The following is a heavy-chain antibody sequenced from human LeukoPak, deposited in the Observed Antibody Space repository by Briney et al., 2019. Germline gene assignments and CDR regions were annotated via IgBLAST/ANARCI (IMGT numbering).Heavy chain of an antibody. CDR1: GFTLDDYG. Sequence: GGSLRLSCAASGFTLDDYGMSWVRQAPGKGLEWVSGINWNGGSTGYADSVKGRFTISRDNAKNSLYLQMNSLRAEDTALYYCARGTSYYYYYMDVWGKGTTVTVSS. D-gene: IGHD2-2*01. V-gene: IGHV3-20*04. J-gene: IGHJ6*03. CDR2: INWNGGST. CDR3: ARGTSYYYYYMDV.